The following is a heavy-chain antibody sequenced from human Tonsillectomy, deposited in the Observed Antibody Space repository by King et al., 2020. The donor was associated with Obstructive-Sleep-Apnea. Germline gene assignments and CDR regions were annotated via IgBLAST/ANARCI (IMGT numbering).Heavy chain of an antibody. CDR2: ISWDGGST. Sequence: VQLVESGGVVVQPGGSLRLSCAASGFTFDDYAMHWVRQAPGKGLEWVSLISWDGGSTYYADSVKGRFTISRDNSKNSLYLQMNSLRPADTALYYCAKDFPGGYSAPGFGMDVWGQGTPVTVSS. CDR1: GFTFDDYA. V-gene: IGHV3-43D*03. CDR3: AKDFPGGYSAPGFGMDV. D-gene: IGHD4-23*01. J-gene: IGHJ6*02.